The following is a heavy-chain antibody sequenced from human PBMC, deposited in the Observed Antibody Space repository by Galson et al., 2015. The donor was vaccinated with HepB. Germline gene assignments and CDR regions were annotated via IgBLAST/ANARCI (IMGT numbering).Heavy chain of an antibody. V-gene: IGHV1-24*01. D-gene: IGHD1-26*01. CDR2: FDPEDGET. CDR3: ATAGGGGSYWGIFDY. Sequence: SVKVSCKVSGYTLTELSMHWVRQAPGKGLEWMGGFDPEDGETIYAQKFQGRVTMTEDTSTDTAYMELSSLRSEDTAVYYCATAGGGGSYWGIFDYWGQGTLVTVSS. CDR1: GYTLTELS. J-gene: IGHJ4*02.